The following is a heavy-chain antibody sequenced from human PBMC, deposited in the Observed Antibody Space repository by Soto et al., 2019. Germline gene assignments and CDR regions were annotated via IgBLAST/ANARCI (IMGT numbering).Heavy chain of an antibody. J-gene: IGHJ4*02. CDR1: GFTFDYYA. D-gene: IGHD1-20*01. Sequence: GGSLRLSCAASGFTFDYYAMHWVRQAPGKGLEWVASISWNSGSIGYADSVKGRFTISRDNAKNSLSLQMNSLRPEDTALYYCVKDKSYNNTCYLDYWGQGTMVTVSS. CDR3: VKDKSYNNTCYLDY. CDR2: ISWNSGSI. V-gene: IGHV3-9*01.